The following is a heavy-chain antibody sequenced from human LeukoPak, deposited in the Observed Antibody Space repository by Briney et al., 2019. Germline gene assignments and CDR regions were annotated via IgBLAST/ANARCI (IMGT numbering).Heavy chain of an antibody. CDR2: INPSGGST. CDR1: GYTFTSYY. CDR3: ARALALPYSSSWYVRQTFFDY. J-gene: IGHJ4*02. V-gene: IGHV1-46*01. D-gene: IGHD6-13*01. Sequence: ASVKVSCKASGYTFTSYYMHWVRQAPGQGLEWMGIINPSGGSTSCAQKFQGRVTMTRDMSTSTVYMELSSLRSEDTAVYYCARALALPYSSSWYVRQTFFDYWGQGTLVTVSS.